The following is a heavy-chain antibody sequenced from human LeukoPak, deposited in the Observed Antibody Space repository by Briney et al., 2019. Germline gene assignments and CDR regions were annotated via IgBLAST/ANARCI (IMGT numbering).Heavy chain of an antibody. J-gene: IGHJ4*02. V-gene: IGHV3-23*01. CDR2: ISGSGGST. D-gene: IGHD1-26*01. CDR3: AKAMGATLFDY. Sequence: EAGGSLRLSCAASGFTFNNYAMSWVRQAPGKGLEWVSAISGSGGSTYYADSVKGRFTISRDNSKNTLYLQMNSLRAGDTAVYYCAKAMGATLFDYWGQGTLVTVSS. CDR1: GFTFNNYA.